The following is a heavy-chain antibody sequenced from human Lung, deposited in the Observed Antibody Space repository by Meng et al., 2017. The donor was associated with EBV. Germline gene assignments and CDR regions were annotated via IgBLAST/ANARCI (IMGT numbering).Heavy chain of an antibody. V-gene: IGHV4-4*02. CDR3: ASSDYYRSDY. D-gene: IGHD3-22*01. CDR2: TSHSGST. Sequence: QVQLQESGPGLVKPSGTLSLTCDVSGGSIRNDQWWSWVRQAPGKGLEWIGETSHSGSTNYSPSLKSRVTISLDKSKNQLSLKLNSVTAADTAVYYCASSDYYRSDYWGQGTLVTVSS. J-gene: IGHJ4*02. CDR1: GGSIRNDQW.